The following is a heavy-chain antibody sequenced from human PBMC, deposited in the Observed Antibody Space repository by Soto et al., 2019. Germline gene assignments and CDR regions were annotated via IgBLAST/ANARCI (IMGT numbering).Heavy chain of an antibody. CDR3: ARGQEGVVATH. V-gene: IGHV4-34*01. J-gene: IGHJ4*02. CDR1: GGSFTGYY. CDR2: IKDGGST. Sequence: QVQLQQWGAGLLKPSETLSLTCAVNGGSFTGYYWSWDRQPPGKGLEWIGEIKDGGSTNYSPSLRSRVTISADTAKKQFALKVTSVTAADTAVYYCARGQEGVVATHWDQGTLVTVSS. D-gene: IGHD2-15*01.